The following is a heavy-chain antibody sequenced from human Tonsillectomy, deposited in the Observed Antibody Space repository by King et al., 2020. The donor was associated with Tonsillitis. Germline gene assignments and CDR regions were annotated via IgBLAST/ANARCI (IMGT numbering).Heavy chain of an antibody. CDR2: IXYXXXT. J-gene: IGHJ4*02. D-gene: IGHD3-9*01. CDR3: NRLRYFDWLLEIDY. Sequence: LQLQESGPGLVKPSETLSLTCTVSGGSISSSSYYWGWIRQPPGXGLXXXXXIXYXXXTXXNPSLKSRVTISVDTSKNQFSLKLSSVTAADTAVYYCNRLRYFDWLLEIDYWGQGTLVTVSS. V-gene: IGHV4-39*01. CDR1: GGSISSSSYY.